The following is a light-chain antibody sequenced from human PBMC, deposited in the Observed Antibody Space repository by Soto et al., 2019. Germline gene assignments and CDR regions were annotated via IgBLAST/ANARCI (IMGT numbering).Light chain of an antibody. V-gene: IGKV3-15*01. J-gene: IGKJ1*01. CDR3: QQYNNWPPWT. CDR1: QSVSSN. Sequence: EIVMTQSPATLSVSPGERATLSCRASQSVSSNLAWYQRKPGQAPRLLIYGASTRATGIPARFSGSGSGTEFTLTISSLQSADFAVYYCQQYNNWPPWTFGQGTKVDIK. CDR2: GAS.